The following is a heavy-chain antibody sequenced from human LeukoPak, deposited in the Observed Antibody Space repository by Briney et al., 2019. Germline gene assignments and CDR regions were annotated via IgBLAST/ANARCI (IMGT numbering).Heavy chain of an antibody. CDR2: IKQDGSEK. CDR3: ARDSYSSSWYGAFDI. Sequence: PGGSLRLPCAASGFTFSSYWMSWVRQAPGKGLEWVANIKQDGSEKYYVDSVKGRFTISGDNAKNSLYLQMNSLRAEDTAVYYCARDSYSSSWYGAFDIWGQGTMVTVSS. D-gene: IGHD6-13*01. V-gene: IGHV3-7*01. J-gene: IGHJ3*02. CDR1: GFTFSSYW.